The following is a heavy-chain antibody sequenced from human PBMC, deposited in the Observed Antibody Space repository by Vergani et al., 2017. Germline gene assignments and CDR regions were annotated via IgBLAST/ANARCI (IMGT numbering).Heavy chain of an antibody. D-gene: IGHD1-26*01. J-gene: IGHJ4*02. V-gene: IGHV3-23*01. CDR2: ISGSGGST. Sequence: EVQLLESGGGLVQPGGSLRLSCAASGFTFSSYAMSWARQAPGKGLEWVSAISGSGGSTYYADSVKGRFTISRDNSKNTLYLQMNSLRAEDTAVYYCAKHPTVVGATRSVDYWGQGTLVTVSS. CDR1: GFTFSSYA. CDR3: AKHPTVVGATRSVDY.